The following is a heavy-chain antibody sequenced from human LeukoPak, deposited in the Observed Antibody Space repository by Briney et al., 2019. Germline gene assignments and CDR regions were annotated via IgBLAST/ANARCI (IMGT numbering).Heavy chain of an antibody. D-gene: IGHD2-2*01. CDR3: ATTYCSSTSCYPYYFDY. Sequence: GVSLRLSCAASGFTVSSNYMSWVRQSPGKGLEWVSVVYSGGSTYYADSVKGRFTISRDNSKNTLYLQMNSLRAEDTALYYCATTYCSSTSCYPYYFDYWGQGTLVTVSS. CDR1: GFTVSSNY. J-gene: IGHJ4*02. V-gene: IGHV3-53*01. CDR2: VYSGGST.